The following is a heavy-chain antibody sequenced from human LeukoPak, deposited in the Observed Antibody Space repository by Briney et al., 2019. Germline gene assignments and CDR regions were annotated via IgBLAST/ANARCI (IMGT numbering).Heavy chain of an antibody. J-gene: IGHJ4*02. CDR1: GFTFSSYA. CDR3: VKEYSYGYPFDY. CDR2: ISGSGGST. V-gene: IGHV3-23*01. Sequence: GGSLRLSCAASGFTFSSYAMSWVRQAPGKGLEWASAISGSGGSTYYADSVKGRFTISRDNSKNTLYPQMNSLRAEDTAVYYCVKEYSYGYPFDYWGQGTLVTVSS. D-gene: IGHD5-18*01.